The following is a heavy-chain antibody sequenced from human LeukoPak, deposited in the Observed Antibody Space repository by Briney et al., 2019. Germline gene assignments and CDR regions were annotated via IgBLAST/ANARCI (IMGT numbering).Heavy chain of an antibody. CDR2: IIPIFGTA. J-gene: IGHJ4*02. D-gene: IGHD2-2*01. Sequence: VASVTVSFKASGGTFSSYAISWVRQAPGQGLEWMGGIIPIFGTANYAQKFQGRVTITADESTSTAYMELSSLRSEDTAVYYCARDAGYCSSTSCLTPWGFDYWGQGTLVTVSS. V-gene: IGHV1-69*13. CDR1: GGTFSSYA. CDR3: ARDAGYCSSTSCLTPWGFDY.